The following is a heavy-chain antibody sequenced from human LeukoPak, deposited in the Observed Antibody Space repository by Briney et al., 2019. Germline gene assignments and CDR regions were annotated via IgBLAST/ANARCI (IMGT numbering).Heavy chain of an antibody. CDR3: AGNRNALGDVNWLDP. J-gene: IGHJ5*02. Sequence: SETLSLTCTVSGASISGYYWNWLRQSPGKGLEWIAFIYDTGSSNYNPSLTSRVTISIDTSKNQFSLKLKSVTAADTAVYYCAGNRNALGDVNWLDPWGQGTLVTVSS. V-gene: IGHV4-59*01. CDR2: IYDTGSS. D-gene: IGHD1/OR15-1a*01. CDR1: GASISGYY.